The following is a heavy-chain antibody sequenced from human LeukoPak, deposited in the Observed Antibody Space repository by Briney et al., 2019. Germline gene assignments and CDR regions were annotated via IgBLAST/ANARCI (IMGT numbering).Heavy chain of an antibody. V-gene: IGHV3-15*01. J-gene: IGHJ4*02. CDR3: TCPELLDY. Sequence: GGSLRLSCAASGFTFSSYSMNWVRQAPGKGLEWVGRIKSKTDGGTTDYAAPVKGRFTISRGDSKNTLYLQMNSLKPEDTAVYYCTCPELLDYWGQGTLVTVSS. CDR1: GFTFSSYS. D-gene: IGHD1-26*01. CDR2: IKSKTDGGTT.